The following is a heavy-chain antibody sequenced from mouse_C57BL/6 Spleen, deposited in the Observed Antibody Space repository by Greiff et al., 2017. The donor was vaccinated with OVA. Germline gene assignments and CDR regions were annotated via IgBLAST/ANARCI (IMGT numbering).Heavy chain of an antibody. CDR3: ARPRITTGVEGWYFDV. D-gene: IGHD1-1*01. CDR1: GYTFTDYN. Sequence: VQLQQSGPELVKPGASVKMSCKASGYTFTDYNMHWVKQSHGKSLEWIGYINPNNGGTSYNQKFKGKATLTVNKSSSTAYMELRSLTSEDSAVYYCARPRITTGVEGWYFDVWGKGTTVTVSS. CDR2: INPNNGGT. J-gene: IGHJ1*03. V-gene: IGHV1-22*01.